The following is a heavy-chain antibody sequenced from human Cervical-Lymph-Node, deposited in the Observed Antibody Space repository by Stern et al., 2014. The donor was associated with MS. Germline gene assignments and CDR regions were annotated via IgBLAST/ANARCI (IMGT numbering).Heavy chain of an antibody. V-gene: IGHV3-49*03. J-gene: IGHJ4*02. Sequence: EVQLVESGGNLVLPGRSLRLSCTASGFSFADYGMGWFRQAPGKGLEWLAFIRNPAFRGTTKYAPSVQGRFSISRDNSKSIAYLQLSNLKIEDTALYYCARETRNGVFDFWGQGTLVTVSP. CDR3: ARETRNGVFDF. CDR1: GFSFADYG. CDR2: IRNPAFRGTT. D-gene: IGHD2-8*01.